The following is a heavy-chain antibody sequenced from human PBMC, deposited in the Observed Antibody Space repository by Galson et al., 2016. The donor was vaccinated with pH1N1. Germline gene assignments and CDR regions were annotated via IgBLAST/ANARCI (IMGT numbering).Heavy chain of an antibody. CDR3: ARDSKGGIPFHY. D-gene: IGHD1-26*01. CDR2: INPNSDVT. V-gene: IGHV1-2*02. J-gene: IGHJ4*02. CDR1: GYTFTDYY. Sequence: SVKVSCKASGYTFTDYYIHWVRQAPGKGLEWMGWINPNSDVTKYAQKFQDRVTMTRDTSINTAYMERSGLTSDDTAVYYCARDSKGGIPFHYWGQGTLVTLSS.